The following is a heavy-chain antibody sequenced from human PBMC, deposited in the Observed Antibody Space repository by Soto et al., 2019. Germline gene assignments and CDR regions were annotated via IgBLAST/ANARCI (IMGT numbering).Heavy chain of an antibody. J-gene: IGHJ4*02. CDR3: AVPGAGDFDY. CDR2: VYHSGST. CDR1: GASISTNNW. D-gene: IGHD6-13*01. Sequence: SETLSLTCAVSGASISTNNWWSLVRQPPGKGLEWIGEVYHSGSTNCNPSLKSRVTISIDKSKNQFSLRLTSMTAADTAVYYCAVPGAGDFDYWSQGTLVTVSS. V-gene: IGHV4-4*02.